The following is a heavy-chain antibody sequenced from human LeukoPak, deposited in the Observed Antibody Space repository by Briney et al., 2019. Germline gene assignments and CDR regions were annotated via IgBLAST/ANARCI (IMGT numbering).Heavy chain of an antibody. CDR2: IKSKTDGGTT. Sequence: KSGGSLRLSCAASGFTFSNAWMSWVRQAPGKGLEWVGRIKSKTDGGTTDYAAPVKGRFTISRDDSKNTLYLQMNSLKTEGTAVYYCTTPAGDPPWDFDYWGQGTLVTVSS. D-gene: IGHD4-17*01. J-gene: IGHJ4*02. CDR1: GFTFSNAW. CDR3: TTPAGDPPWDFDY. V-gene: IGHV3-15*01.